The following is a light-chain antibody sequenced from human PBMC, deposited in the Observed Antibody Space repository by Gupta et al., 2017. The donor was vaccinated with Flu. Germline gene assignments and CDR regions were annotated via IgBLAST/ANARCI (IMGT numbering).Light chain of an antibody. CDR1: QSVSGY. CDR3: QQCVCDPLT. V-gene: IGKV1-39*01. Sequence: DIQMTQSPSSLSASVGDRVTITCRASQSVSGYVNWYQQRPGKAPKLLIYGVSNLQSGVPSTFRGSGSGTDFTLTISKLQAEDSATYYCQQCVCDPLTFGRGTXLDIK. CDR2: GVS. J-gene: IGKJ4*01.